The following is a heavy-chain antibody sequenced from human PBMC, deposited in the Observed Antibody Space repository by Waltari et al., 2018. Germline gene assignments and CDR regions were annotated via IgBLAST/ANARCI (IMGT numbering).Heavy chain of an antibody. D-gene: IGHD2-21*01. CDR3: ARDGIAGSQAY. J-gene: IGHJ4*02. CDR1: GFTFGSYW. V-gene: IGHV3-74*01. CDR2: INTDGSIT. Sequence: EVQVVESGGGLVQPGGSLRLSCAASGFTFGSYWMHWVRQVPGKRPVWVSRINTDGSITTYVDSVKGRFIVSRDNARNTLYLQMNSLRAEDTAVYYCARDGIAGSQAYWGQGTLVTVSS.